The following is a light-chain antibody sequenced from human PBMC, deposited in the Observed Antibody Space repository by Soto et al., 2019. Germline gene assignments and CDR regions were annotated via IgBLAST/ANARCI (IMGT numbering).Light chain of an antibody. CDR2: GAS. V-gene: IGKV3-15*01. Sequence: EIVMTQSPATLSVSPGERVTLSCRASQSVNSNLACFQQRPGQAPRLLIYGASTRATGVPARFSGSGSGTGFTLTIISLQSEDFAVYYCQQYKNWPPYTFGQGTKLEIK. CDR1: QSVNSN. CDR3: QQYKNWPPYT. J-gene: IGKJ2*01.